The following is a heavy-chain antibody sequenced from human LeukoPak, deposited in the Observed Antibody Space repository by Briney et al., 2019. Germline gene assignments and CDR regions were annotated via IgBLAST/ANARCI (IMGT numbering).Heavy chain of an antibody. CDR3: AREGLYGGNSFDY. D-gene: IGHD4-23*01. J-gene: IGHJ4*02. CDR2: ISGSGGST. V-gene: IGHV3-23*01. CDR1: GFTFSSYA. Sequence: GGSLRLSCAASGFTFSSYAMSWVRQAPGKGLEWVSAISGSGGSTYYADSVKGRFTISRDNSKNTLYLQMNSLGAEDTAVYYCAREGLYGGNSFDYWGQGTLVTVSS.